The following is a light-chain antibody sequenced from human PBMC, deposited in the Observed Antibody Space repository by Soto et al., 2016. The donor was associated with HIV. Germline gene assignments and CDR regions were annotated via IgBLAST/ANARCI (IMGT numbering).Light chain of an antibody. CDR1: QSINKW. CDR3: QQYNSYPWT. Sequence: DIRMTQSPSTLSASLGDRVTITCRASQSINKWLAWYQQKPGKAPNLLIYKASTSQSGVPSTFSGSGSGTEFTLIINSLQPDDFATYYCQQYNSYPWTFGQGTRVEIK. J-gene: IGKJ1*01. CDR2: KAS. V-gene: IGKV1-5*03.